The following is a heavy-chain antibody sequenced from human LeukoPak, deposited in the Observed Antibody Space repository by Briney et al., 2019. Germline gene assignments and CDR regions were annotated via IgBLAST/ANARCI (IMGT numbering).Heavy chain of an antibody. CDR1: GFTFSNYG. D-gene: IGHD6-19*01. V-gene: IGHV3-33*08. J-gene: IGHJ4*02. CDR3: ATTIAVTGNPFDY. Sequence: PGGSLRLSCAASGFTFSNYGMHWVRQAPGKGLEWVAVIWYSGTNEDYADSVKGRFTISRDDSKNTLYLQMSSLRAEDTAVYYCATTIAVTGNPFDYWGQGTLVTVPS. CDR2: IWYSGTNE.